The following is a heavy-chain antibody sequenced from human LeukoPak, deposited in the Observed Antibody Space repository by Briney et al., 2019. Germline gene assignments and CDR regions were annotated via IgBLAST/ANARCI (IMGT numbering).Heavy chain of an antibody. CDR1: GGSIISYY. CDR3: ARRSTVDGLDP. Sequence: SETLSLTCSVSGGSIISYYWSWIRQPPGKGLEWIGHIYYSGSTNYNPSLKSRVTISVGTSKNQFSLRLSSVTAADTAVYYCARRSTVDGLDPWGQGTLVTVSS. CDR2: IYYSGST. V-gene: IGHV4-59*08. D-gene: IGHD4-23*01. J-gene: IGHJ5*02.